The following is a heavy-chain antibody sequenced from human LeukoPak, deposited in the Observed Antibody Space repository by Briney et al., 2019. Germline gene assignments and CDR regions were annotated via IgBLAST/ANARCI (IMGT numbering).Heavy chain of an antibody. CDR1: GFTVSSDH. CDR3: ARGISDNDY. J-gene: IGHJ4*02. CDR2: IKEDGSEK. V-gene: IGHV3-7*04. D-gene: IGHD1-1*01. Sequence: GGSLRLSCAASGFTVSSDHMTWVRQAPGKGLEWVANIKEDGSEKQYVDSVKGRFIISRDNAKNSLYLQLNSLRVEDTAVYYCARGISDNDYWGQGTLVTVSS.